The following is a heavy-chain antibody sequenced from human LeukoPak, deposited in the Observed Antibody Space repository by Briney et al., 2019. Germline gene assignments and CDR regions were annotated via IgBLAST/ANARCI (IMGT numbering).Heavy chain of an antibody. J-gene: IGHJ4*02. CDR1: GGSISSSSYY. Sequence: SETLSLTCTVSGGSISSSSYYWGWIRQPPGKGLEWIGSIYYSGSTYYNPSLKSRVTISVDTSKNQFSLKLSSVTAADTAVYYCAREVWFGELPYYFDYWGQGTLVTVSS. D-gene: IGHD3-10*01. CDR3: AREVWFGELPYYFDY. CDR2: IYYSGST. V-gene: IGHV4-39*07.